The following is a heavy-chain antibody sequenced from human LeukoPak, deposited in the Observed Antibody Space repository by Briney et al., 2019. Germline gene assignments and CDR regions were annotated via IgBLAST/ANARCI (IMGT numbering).Heavy chain of an antibody. J-gene: IGHJ4*02. V-gene: IGHV3-74*01. CDR1: GFTFSIYW. Sequence: GGSLRLSCAASGFTFSIYWVHGVRQAPGKGLVWVSSINSDGSSTSYADSVKGRFTISRDNAKNTLYLQMNTLRAEDTAVYYCGSLDYWGQGTPVTVSS. CDR3: GSLDY. CDR2: INSDGSST.